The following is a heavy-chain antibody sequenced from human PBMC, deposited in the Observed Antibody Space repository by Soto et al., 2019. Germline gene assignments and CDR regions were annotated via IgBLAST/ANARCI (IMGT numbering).Heavy chain of an antibody. Sequence: EASVKVSCKYSGDTFTSYSIAWMRQAPGQGLEWMGGIIPKFGSTKYARKFQDRVTTTADESTSTAYMELSGLRSEDTAVYFCARWRSSSWFTVFFQFWGQGTRVTVSS. CDR1: GDTFTSYS. J-gene: IGHJ1*01. CDR3: ARWRSSSWFTVFFQF. CDR2: IIPKFGST. V-gene: IGHV1-69*13. D-gene: IGHD6-13*01.